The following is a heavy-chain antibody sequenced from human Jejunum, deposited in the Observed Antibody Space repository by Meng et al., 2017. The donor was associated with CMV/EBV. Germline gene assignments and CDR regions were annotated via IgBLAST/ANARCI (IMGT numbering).Heavy chain of an antibody. Sequence: EVQLVESGGXLVNPGGXLRLSCTASGLTFDTYSMNWVRQAPGKGLEWVSSISRSSNQMYYADSVKGRFTISRDNGKDSLYLQMNSLRAEDTAVYYCARGRQSCNSISCHYNWFDPWGQGTLGTVSS. J-gene: IGHJ5*02. CDR3: ARGRQSCNSISCHYNWFDP. D-gene: IGHD2-2*01. CDR1: GLTFDTYS. CDR2: ISRSSNQM. V-gene: IGHV3-21*01.